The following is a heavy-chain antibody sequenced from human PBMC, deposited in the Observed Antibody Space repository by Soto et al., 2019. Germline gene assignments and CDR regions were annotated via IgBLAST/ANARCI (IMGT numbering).Heavy chain of an antibody. V-gene: IGHV3-66*01. CDR1: GFTVGSSY. CDR3: ARAAGYSSDWYSGH. D-gene: IGHD6-19*01. J-gene: IGHJ4*02. Sequence: EVQLVESGGGLVQPGGSLRLSCVASGFTVGSSYMSWVRQAPGKGLEWVSIIYSGGSAFYAGSVKDRFTISRDNSKNTLYLQMNSLRAEDTAVYYCARAAGYSSDWYSGHWGQGTLVTVSS. CDR2: IYSGGSA.